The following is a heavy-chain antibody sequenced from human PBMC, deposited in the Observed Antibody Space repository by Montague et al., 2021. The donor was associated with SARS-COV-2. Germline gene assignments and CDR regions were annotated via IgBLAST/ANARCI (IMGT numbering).Heavy chain of an antibody. J-gene: IGHJ5*02. CDR1: GGSISSSSYY. V-gene: IGHV4-39*01. Sequence: SETLSLTCTVSGGSISSSSYYWGWIRQPPGKGLEWIGNIYYSGSTYYNPSLKSRVTISVDTSKNQFSLKLSSVTAADTAVYYCARQKMGSVTTFGVGVHDGLSDPWGQGTLVTVSS. CDR2: IYYSGST. D-gene: IGHD3-3*01. CDR3: ARQKMGSVTTFGVGVHDGLSDP.